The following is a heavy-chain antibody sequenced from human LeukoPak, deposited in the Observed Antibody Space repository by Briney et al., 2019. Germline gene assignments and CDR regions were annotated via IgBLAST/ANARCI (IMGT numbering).Heavy chain of an antibody. D-gene: IGHD3-10*01. V-gene: IGHV1-2*02. CDR1: GYTFTSYG. CDR2: INPNSGGT. Sequence: GASVKVSCKASGYTFTSYGISWVRQAPGQGLEWMGWINPNSGGTNYAQKFQGRVTMTRDTSISTAYMELSRLRSDDTAVYYCARAILGLWFGESRGLHFQHWGQGTLVTVSS. J-gene: IGHJ1*01. CDR3: ARAILGLWFGESRGLHFQH.